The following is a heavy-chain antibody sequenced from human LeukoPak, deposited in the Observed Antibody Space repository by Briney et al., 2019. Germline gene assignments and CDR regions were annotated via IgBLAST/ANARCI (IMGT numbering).Heavy chain of an antibody. D-gene: IGHD5-12*01. CDR1: GGSISSYY. V-gene: IGHV4-4*07. J-gene: IGHJ4*02. CDR2: IYITGNT. Sequence: SETLSLTCTVSGGSISSYYWTWIRQPAGKGLEWIGRIYITGNTNYNPSLNSRVTISVDTSKNQFSLKLSSVTAADTAVYYCARARGYLFDYWGQGTLVTVSS. CDR3: ARARGYLFDY.